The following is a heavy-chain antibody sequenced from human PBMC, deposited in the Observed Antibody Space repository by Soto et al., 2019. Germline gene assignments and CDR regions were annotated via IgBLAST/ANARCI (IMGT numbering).Heavy chain of an antibody. CDR3: ATMGYCSSTSCYSVDY. V-gene: IGHV1-24*01. CDR1: GYTLTELS. CDR2: FDPEDGET. Sequence: ASVKVSCKVSGYTLTELSMHWVRQAPGKGLEWMGGFDPEDGETIYAQKFQGRVTMTEDTSTDTAYMELSSLRSEDTAVYYCATMGYCSSTSCYSVDYWGQGTLVTVS. D-gene: IGHD2-2*01. J-gene: IGHJ4*02.